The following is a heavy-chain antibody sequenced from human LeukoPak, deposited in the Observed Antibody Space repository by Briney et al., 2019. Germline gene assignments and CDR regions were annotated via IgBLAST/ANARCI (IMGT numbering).Heavy chain of an antibody. V-gene: IGHV3-74*01. CDR2: INSDGSST. Sequence: GGSLRLSCAGSGFTFRSYWMHWVRQAPGKGLVWVSRINSDGSSTTYADSVKGRFTISRDNAKNTLYLQMNSLRAEDTAVYYCARGGSGYSYGWGQGTLVTVSS. CDR3: ARGGSGYSYG. J-gene: IGHJ4*02. D-gene: IGHD5-18*01. CDR1: GFTFRSYW.